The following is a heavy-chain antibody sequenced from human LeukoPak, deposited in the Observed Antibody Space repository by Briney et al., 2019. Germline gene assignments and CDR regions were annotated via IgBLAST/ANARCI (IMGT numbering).Heavy chain of an antibody. J-gene: IGHJ3*02. CDR3: ARPRAYASTWYGRDNAFDI. Sequence: GESLKISCKGSGYSFTNYWIGWVRQMPRKGLEWMGIIYPGDSDTRYSPSFQGQVTISADKYISTAYLQWSSLKASDTAMYYCARPRAYASTWYGRDNAFDIWGPGTMVTVSS. V-gene: IGHV5-51*01. CDR1: GYSFTNYW. CDR2: IYPGDSDT. D-gene: IGHD6-13*01.